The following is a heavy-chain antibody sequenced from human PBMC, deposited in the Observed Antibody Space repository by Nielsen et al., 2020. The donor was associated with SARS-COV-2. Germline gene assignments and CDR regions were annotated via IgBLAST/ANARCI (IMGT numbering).Heavy chain of an antibody. CDR1: GFTFDDYA. J-gene: IGHJ3*02. V-gene: IGHV3-9*01. D-gene: IGHD6-13*01. Sequence: GGSLRLSCAASGFTFDDYAMRWVRQAPGKGLEWVSGINWNSGSIDYADSVKGRFTISRDNAKNSLYLQMNSLRAEDTALYYCAKVGYSPNDAFDIWGQGTMVTVSS. CDR3: AKVGYSPNDAFDI. CDR2: INWNSGSI.